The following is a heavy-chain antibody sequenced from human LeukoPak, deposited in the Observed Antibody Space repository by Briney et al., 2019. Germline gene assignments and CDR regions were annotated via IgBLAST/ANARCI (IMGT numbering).Heavy chain of an antibody. Sequence: TGGSLRLSCVASGYTFSSHGMTWVRQAPGKGLEWVSNINGPGDNPYYSETVKGRFTISRDNSKNTVYLQMNCLRAEDTAIYYCAKVTVCFGCYFDYWGQGILVTVSS. D-gene: IGHD3-10*02. CDR3: AKVTVCFGCYFDY. J-gene: IGHJ4*02. CDR2: INGPGDNP. CDR1: GYTFSSHG. V-gene: IGHV3-23*01.